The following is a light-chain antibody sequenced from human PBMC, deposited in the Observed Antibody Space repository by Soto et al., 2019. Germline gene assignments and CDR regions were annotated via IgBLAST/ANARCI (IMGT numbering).Light chain of an antibody. Sequence: TQSPGTLSLSPGERATLSCRASQSVSGWLAWYQQKPGEAPKLLIYDASALPRGVPSRFSGSGSGTEFTLTISSLQPDDFATYYCQQYNTFWTFGQGTKVDI. V-gene: IGKV1-5*01. CDR3: QQYNTFWT. J-gene: IGKJ1*01. CDR2: DAS. CDR1: QSVSGW.